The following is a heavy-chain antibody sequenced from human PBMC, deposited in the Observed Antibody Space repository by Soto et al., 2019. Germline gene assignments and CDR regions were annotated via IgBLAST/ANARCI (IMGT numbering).Heavy chain of an antibody. CDR1: GCSISSGGYY. Sequence: NPSETLSLTCTVSGCSISSGGYYWSWIRQHPGKGLEWIGYIYYSGSTYYNPSLKSRVTISVDTSKNQFSLKLSSVTAADTAVYYCARAAQWFNAFDIWGQGTMVTVSS. CDR2: IYYSGST. D-gene: IGHD3-22*01. V-gene: IGHV4-31*03. J-gene: IGHJ3*02. CDR3: ARAAQWFNAFDI.